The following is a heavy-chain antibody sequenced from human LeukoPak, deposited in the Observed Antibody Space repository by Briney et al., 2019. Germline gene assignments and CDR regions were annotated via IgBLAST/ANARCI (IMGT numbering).Heavy chain of an antibody. J-gene: IGHJ5*02. Sequence: GGSLRLSCAASGFTFSSYGMHWVRQAPGKGLEWVANIKQDGSEKYYVDSVKGQFTISRDNAKNSLYLQMNSLRAEDTAVYYCARDVLYYDILTGYSPPSWFDPWGQGTLVTVSS. CDR2: IKQDGSEK. D-gene: IGHD3-9*01. CDR1: GFTFSSYG. V-gene: IGHV3-7*01. CDR3: ARDVLYYDILTGYSPPSWFDP.